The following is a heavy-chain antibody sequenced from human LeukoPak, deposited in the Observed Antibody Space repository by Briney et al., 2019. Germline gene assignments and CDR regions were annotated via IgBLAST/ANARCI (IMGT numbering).Heavy chain of an antibody. J-gene: IGHJ6*02. D-gene: IGHD6-13*01. CDR3: ARGGSSSSYYNNYGMDV. CDR2: MNPKRGNT. Sequence: ASVKVSCKASGYSLTSFDINWVRQGSGQGLEWMGWMNPKRGNTGYAPTFQGRVTITRDTSIETAFMELSSLRPDDTAVYYCARGGSSSSYYNNYGMDVWGQGTTITVSS. V-gene: IGHV1-8*01. CDR1: GYSLTSFD.